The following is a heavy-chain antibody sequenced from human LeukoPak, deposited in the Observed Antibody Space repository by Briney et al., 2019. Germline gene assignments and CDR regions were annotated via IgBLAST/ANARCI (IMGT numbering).Heavy chain of an antibody. CDR3: ARPSSLDGSGRYYIDY. CDR1: GFTFSSHN. V-gene: IGHV3-66*01. CDR2: THSDGTT. Sequence: PGGSLRLSCAASGFTFSSHNMDWVRQAPGKGLEWVSVTHSDGTTYFADSVQGRFTISRDNSKNTLYLQMNSLRDEDTAVYYCARPSSLDGSGRYYIDYWGQGTLVTVSS. D-gene: IGHD3-10*01. J-gene: IGHJ4*02.